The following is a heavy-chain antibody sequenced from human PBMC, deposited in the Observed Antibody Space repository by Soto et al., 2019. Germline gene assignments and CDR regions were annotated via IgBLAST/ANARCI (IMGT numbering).Heavy chain of an antibody. V-gene: IGHV5-51*01. CDR1: GYSFTSYW. Sequence: PGESLKISCKDSGYSFTSYWIGWVRQMPGKGLEWMGIIYPGDSDTRYSPSFQGQVTISADKSISTAYLQWSSLKASDTAMYYCARLPRGSTSWYWVAFDIWGQGTMVTVSS. J-gene: IGHJ3*02. CDR2: IYPGDSDT. D-gene: IGHD6-13*01. CDR3: ARLPRGSTSWYWVAFDI.